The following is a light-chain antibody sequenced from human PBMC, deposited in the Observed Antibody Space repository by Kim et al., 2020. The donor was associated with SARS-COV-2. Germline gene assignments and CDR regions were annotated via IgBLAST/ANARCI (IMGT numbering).Light chain of an antibody. CDR2: GAS. CDR1: QSVTSNF. V-gene: IGKV3-20*01. Sequence: SPGERGTLSCRASQSVTSNFLAWYQHTAGQAPRLLICGASSGTTGIPDRFSGSWSGTDFTLTISRLEPEDFAVYYWQQYTSSPITFGQGTRLEIK. J-gene: IGKJ5*01. CDR3: QQYTSSPIT.